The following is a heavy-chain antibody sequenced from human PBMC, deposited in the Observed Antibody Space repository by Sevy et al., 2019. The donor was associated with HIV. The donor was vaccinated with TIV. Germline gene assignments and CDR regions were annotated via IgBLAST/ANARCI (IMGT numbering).Heavy chain of an antibody. CDR3: ARGRGATYYDFWSGYRDSLNWFDP. Sequence: SETLSLTCAVSGGSISSGGYSWSWIRQPPGKGVEWIGYIYHSGRTYYNPSLKSRVTISVDRSKNQFSLKLSSVTAADTAVYYCARGRGATYYDFWSGYRDSLNWFDPWGQGTLVTVSS. CDR2: IYHSGRT. D-gene: IGHD3-3*01. J-gene: IGHJ5*02. V-gene: IGHV4-30-2*01. CDR1: GGSISSGGYS.